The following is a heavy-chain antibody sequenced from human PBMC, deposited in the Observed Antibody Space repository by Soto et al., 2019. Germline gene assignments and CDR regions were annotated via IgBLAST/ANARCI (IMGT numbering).Heavy chain of an antibody. D-gene: IGHD6-13*01. CDR1: GGSISSYY. Sequence: SETLSLTCTVSGGSISSYYWSWIRQPPGKGLEWIGYIYYSGSTNYNPSLKSRVTISVDTSKNQFSLKLSSATAADTAVYYCARPGKLGIAAAGTPDYWGQGTLVTVSS. CDR3: ARPGKLGIAAAGTPDY. J-gene: IGHJ4*02. V-gene: IGHV4-59*08. CDR2: IYYSGST.